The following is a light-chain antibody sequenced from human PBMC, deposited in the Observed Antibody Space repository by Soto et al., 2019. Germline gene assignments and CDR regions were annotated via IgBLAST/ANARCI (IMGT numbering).Light chain of an antibody. CDR3: SSYAGSNIDYV. V-gene: IGLV2-18*02. CDR2: EVS. CDR1: STDFVSYNR. Sequence: QSALTQPPSVSGSPGQSVTISCTGTSTDFVSYNRVSWYQQPPGTAPKLMIYEVSKRPSGVPDRFSGSKSGNTASLTVSGLQAEDEADYYCSSYAGSNIDYVFGTGTKVTVL. J-gene: IGLJ1*01.